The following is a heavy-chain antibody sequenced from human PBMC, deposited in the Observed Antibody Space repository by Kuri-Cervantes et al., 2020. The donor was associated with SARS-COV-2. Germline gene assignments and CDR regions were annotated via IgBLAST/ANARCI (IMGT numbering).Heavy chain of an antibody. V-gene: IGHV3-21*01. CDR1: GFTFSSYS. CDR2: ISSSSSYI. J-gene: IGHJ1*01. CDR3: ALRYCSSTSCRDQGYFQH. Sequence: ETLSLSCAASGFTFSSYSMNWVRQAPGKGLEWVSSISSSSSYIYYADSGKGRFTISRDNAKNPLYLQMNSLRAEDTAVYYCALRYCSSTSCRDQGYFQHWGQGTLVTVSS. D-gene: IGHD2-2*01.